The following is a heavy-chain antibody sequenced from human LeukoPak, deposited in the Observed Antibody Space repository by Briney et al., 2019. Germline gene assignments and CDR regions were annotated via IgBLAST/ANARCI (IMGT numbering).Heavy chain of an antibody. Sequence: SDTLSLTCTVSGVSISGYYWNWIRQPPGQGLEWIANIYNTEKTDYNPSLTSRLTISVDTSKNQISLTLSSVTAADTAVYYCARDKGPYWYFDLWGRGTLATVSS. D-gene: IGHD2-21*01. CDR2: IYNTEKT. CDR1: GVSISGYY. V-gene: IGHV4-59*01. CDR3: ARDKGPYWYFDL. J-gene: IGHJ2*01.